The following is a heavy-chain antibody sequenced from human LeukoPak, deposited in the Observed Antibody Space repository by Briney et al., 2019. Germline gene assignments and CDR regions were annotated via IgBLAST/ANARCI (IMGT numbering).Heavy chain of an antibody. J-gene: IGHJ3*02. CDR1: GFMFTGYY. CDR3: AREGSSGQDWYAFDI. CDR2: MYFNSGVT. D-gene: IGHD5-12*01. Sequence: ASVRVSCKTSGFMFTGYYVQWVRQAPGQGPEWVGWMYFNSGVTRFAPKFQGRVTMTRDTSISTAYMEFSSLRSDDTAMYYCAREGSSGQDWYAFDIWGQGTMLTVSS. V-gene: IGHV1-2*02.